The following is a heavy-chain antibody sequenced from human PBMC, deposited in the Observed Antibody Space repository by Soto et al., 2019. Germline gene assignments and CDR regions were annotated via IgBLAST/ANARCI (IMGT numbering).Heavy chain of an antibody. J-gene: IGHJ4*02. CDR1: GVSISSYY. Sequence: PSETLSLTCTVSGVSISSYYWSWIRQPPGKGLEWIGYIYYSGSTNYNPSLKSRVTTSVDTSKNQFSLKLSSVTAADTAVYYCARGEWELLRSSYFDYWGQGTLVTVSS. V-gene: IGHV4-59*12. CDR2: IYYSGST. D-gene: IGHD1-26*01. CDR3: ARGEWELLRSSYFDY.